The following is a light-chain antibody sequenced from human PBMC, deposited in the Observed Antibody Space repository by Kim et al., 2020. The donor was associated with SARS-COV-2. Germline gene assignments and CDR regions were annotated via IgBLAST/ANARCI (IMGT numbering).Light chain of an antibody. CDR1: SSDVGCYNY. J-gene: IGLJ2*01. V-gene: IGLV2-8*01. CDR3: SSYAGSNNLV. Sequence: GQSVTISCTGSSSDVGCYNYVSWYQQHPGKAPKLMIYEVSKRPSGVPDRFSCSKSGNTASLTVSVLQAEDEAYYYCSSYAGSNNLVFGGGTQLTVL. CDR2: EVS.